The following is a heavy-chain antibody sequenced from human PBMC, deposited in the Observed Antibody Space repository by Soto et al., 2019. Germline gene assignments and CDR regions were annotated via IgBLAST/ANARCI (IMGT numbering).Heavy chain of an antibody. CDR2: INYSGST. V-gene: IGHV4-34*01. D-gene: IGHD3-22*01. CDR3: ARGVVYRDVGLAYGMDV. Sequence: SETLSLTCAVYGESFSNHYWTWIRQSPGKGLEWVGEINYSGSTRYNWSLGSRVTISVDTSKNQFSLMVTSVAAEDTAVYYCARGVVYRDVGLAYGMDVWGQGTTVTVSS. CDR1: GESFSNHY. J-gene: IGHJ6*02.